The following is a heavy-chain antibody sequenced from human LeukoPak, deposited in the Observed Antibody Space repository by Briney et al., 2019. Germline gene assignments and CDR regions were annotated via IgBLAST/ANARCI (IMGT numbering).Heavy chain of an antibody. CDR2: ISGSGGST. D-gene: IGHD4-17*01. J-gene: IGHJ5*02. CDR3: ARRVRSEGGFDP. Sequence: PGGSLRLSCAASGFTFSSYAMSWVRQAPGKGLEWVSAISGSGGSTYYADSVKGRFTISRDNAKNSLYLQMNSLRAEDTAVYYCARRVRSEGGFDPWGQGTLVTVSS. V-gene: IGHV3-23*01. CDR1: GFTFSSYA.